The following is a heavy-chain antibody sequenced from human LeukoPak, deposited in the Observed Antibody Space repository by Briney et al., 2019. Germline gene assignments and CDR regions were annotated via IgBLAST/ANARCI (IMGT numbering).Heavy chain of an antibody. J-gene: IGHJ3*02. CDR1: GYTFTGYY. D-gene: IGHD2-2*01. V-gene: IGHV1-2*02. CDR2: INPNSGGT. CDR3: ARVSRYCSSTSCSNDAFDI. Sequence: ASVKVSCKASGYTFTGYYMHWVRQAPGQGLEWMGWINPNSGGTNYAQKFQGRVTMTRDTSISTAYMELSRLRSDDTAVYYCARVSRYCSSTSCSNDAFDIWGQGTMVTVSS.